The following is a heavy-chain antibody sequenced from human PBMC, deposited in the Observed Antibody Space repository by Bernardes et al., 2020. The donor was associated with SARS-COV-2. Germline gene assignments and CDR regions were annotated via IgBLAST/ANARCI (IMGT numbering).Heavy chain of an antibody. D-gene: IGHD3-22*01. CDR2: IYTSGST. CDR1: GGSISSGSYY. J-gene: IGHJ6*02. CDR3: ARESHDYYDSSYYGMDV. Sequence: SETLSLTCTVSGGSISSGSYYWSWIRQPAGKGLEWIGRIYTSGSTNYNPSLKSRVTISVDTSKNQFSLKLSSVTAADTAVYYCARESHDYYDSSYYGMDVWGQGTTVTVSS. V-gene: IGHV4-61*02.